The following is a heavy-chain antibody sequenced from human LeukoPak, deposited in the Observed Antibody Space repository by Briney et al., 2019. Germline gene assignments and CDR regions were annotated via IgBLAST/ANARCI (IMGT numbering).Heavy chain of an antibody. V-gene: IGHV3-53*01. J-gene: IGHJ4*02. CDR2: ISDGGVT. Sequence: GGSLRLSCATSDFTVSDNYMSWVRQAPGGGVEWVSVISDGGVTYYADSVKGRFTISRDDSNDTLYLQMNSLRPEDTAVYYCGGSGSYYTPSYYWGQGTLVTVSS. CDR3: GGSGSYYTPSYY. CDR1: DFTVSDNY. D-gene: IGHD3-10*01.